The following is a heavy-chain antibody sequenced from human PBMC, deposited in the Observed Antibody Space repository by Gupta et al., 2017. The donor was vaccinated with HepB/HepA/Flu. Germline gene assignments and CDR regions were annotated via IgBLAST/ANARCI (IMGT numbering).Heavy chain of an antibody. Sequence: QITLKESGPTLVKPTETLTLTCIFSGFSLSTSGVGVGWIRQSPGKALEFLAVIYWDDDKRYSPSLRSRLTITKDTSKNHVILTMTNMNPADTGTYYCAHRRPGMTQWNYGDLDYWCQGTLVTVSS. CDR2: IYWDDDK. J-gene: IGHJ4*02. D-gene: IGHD1-7*01. CDR3: AHRRPGMTQWNYGDLDY. V-gene: IGHV2-5*02. CDR1: GFSLSTSGVG.